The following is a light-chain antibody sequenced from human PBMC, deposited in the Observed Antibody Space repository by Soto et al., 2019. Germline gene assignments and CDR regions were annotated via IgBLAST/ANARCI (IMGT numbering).Light chain of an antibody. Sequence: QSVLTQPPSVSGAPGQRVSISCTGSSSNIGAGYDVHWYQQLPGTAPKLLIYGNSNRRSGVPDRFSGSKSGTSASLAITGLRAEDEADYYCQSYDSSLSGVVFGGGTQLAVL. CDR3: QSYDSSLSGVV. CDR1: SSNIGAGYD. V-gene: IGLV1-40*01. CDR2: GNS. J-gene: IGLJ2*01.